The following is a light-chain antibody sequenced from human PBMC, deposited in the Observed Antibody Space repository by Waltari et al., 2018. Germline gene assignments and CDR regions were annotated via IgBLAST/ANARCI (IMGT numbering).Light chain of an antibody. CDR1: QGIGNY. CDR2: TAS. CDR3: QQSYSTPRT. Sequence: DIQLTQSPSFLSASVGDRVTITCRSSQGIGNYLAWYQQKAGKAPKLLIHTASTLQGGVPSRFSGSGSGTEFTLTISSLQPEDFATYYCQQSYSTPRTFGQGTKLEIK. V-gene: IGKV1-9*01. J-gene: IGKJ2*01.